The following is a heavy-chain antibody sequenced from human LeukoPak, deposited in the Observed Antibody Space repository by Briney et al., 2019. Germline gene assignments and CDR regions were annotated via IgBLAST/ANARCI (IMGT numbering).Heavy chain of an antibody. Sequence: GGSLRLSCAASGFTFSSYSMNWVRQAPGKGLEWVSSISSSSSYIYYADSVKGRFTISRDNAKNSLYLQMNSLRVEDTAVYYCARGGAARPDFWGQGTLVTVPS. V-gene: IGHV3-21*01. CDR3: ARGGAARPDF. J-gene: IGHJ4*02. D-gene: IGHD6-6*01. CDR2: ISSSSSYI. CDR1: GFTFSSYS.